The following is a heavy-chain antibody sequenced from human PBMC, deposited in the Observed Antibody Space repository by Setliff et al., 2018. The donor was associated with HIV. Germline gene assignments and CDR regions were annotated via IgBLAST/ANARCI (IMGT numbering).Heavy chain of an antibody. CDR2: IRPTGTGT. D-gene: IGHD2-2*03. CDR3: AKVDNGHCLSNSCRDFDY. V-gene: IGHV3-23*01. CDR1: GITFCGYS. Sequence: PGGSLRLSCAASGITFCGYSMSWVRQAPGKGLEWVSAIRPTGTGTYYADSVGGRFTISRDNSKNTLYLQMNSLRPEDTAVYYCAKVDNGHCLSNSCRDFDYWGQGTLVTVSS. J-gene: IGHJ4*02.